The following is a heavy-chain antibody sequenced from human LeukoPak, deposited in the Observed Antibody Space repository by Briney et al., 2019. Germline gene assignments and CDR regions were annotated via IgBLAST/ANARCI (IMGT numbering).Heavy chain of an antibody. CDR1: GYTFTSYD. J-gene: IGHJ4*02. D-gene: IGHD6-19*01. V-gene: IGHV1-8*01. CDR2: MNPNSGNT. CDR3: AKVRVIAVAGTGGYYFDY. Sequence: ASVKVSCKASGYTFTSYDINWVRQATGQGLEWMGWMNPNSGNTGYAQKFQGRVTMTRNTSISTAYMELSSLRSEDTAVYYCAKVRVIAVAGTGGYYFDYWGQGTLVTVSS.